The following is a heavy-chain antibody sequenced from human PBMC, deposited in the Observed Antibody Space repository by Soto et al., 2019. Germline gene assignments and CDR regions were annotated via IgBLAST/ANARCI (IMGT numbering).Heavy chain of an antibody. CDR2: INQDGSES. J-gene: IGHJ4*02. V-gene: IGHV3-7*01. CDR1: GIAFSTYW. D-gene: IGHD2-2*01. Sequence: EVQLVESGGGLVQPGGSLRLSCVVSGIAFSTYWMSWVRQAPGKGLEWVANINQDGSESYYVDSVKGRFTISRDNAKNSLYLPMTSLRADDTALYYCARPARECNRPGCANWGQGTLFTVSS. CDR3: ARPARECNRPGCAN.